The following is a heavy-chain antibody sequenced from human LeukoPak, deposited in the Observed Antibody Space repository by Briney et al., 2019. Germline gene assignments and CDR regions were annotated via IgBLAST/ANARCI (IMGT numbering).Heavy chain of an antibody. J-gene: IGHJ4*02. CDR3: AKDIPYSSSYRFDY. CDR1: GFTFSSYW. V-gene: IGHV3-30*02. CDR2: IRYDGSNK. Sequence: GGSLRLSCAASGFTFSSYWMSWVRQAPGKGLEWVAFIRYDGSNKYYVDSVKGRFTISRDNSKNTLYLQMNSLRAEDTAVYYCAKDIPYSSSYRFDYWGQGTLVTVSS. D-gene: IGHD6-13*01.